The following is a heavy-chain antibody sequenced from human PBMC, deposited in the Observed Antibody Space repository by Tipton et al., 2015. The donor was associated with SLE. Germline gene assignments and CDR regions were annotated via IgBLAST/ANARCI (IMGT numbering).Heavy chain of an antibody. V-gene: IGHV4-39*07. CDR1: GASISSNIYY. J-gene: IGHJ4*02. CDR2: ISYSGST. D-gene: IGHD6-13*01. Sequence: TLSLTCTVSGASISSNIYYWGWIRQPPGKGLEWIGSISYSGSTSYNPSLKSRVTIALDTSKNQFSLRLSSVTAADTAVYYCARVPVDGYSSSWGFDYWGQGTLVTVSS. CDR3: ARVPVDGYSSSWGFDY.